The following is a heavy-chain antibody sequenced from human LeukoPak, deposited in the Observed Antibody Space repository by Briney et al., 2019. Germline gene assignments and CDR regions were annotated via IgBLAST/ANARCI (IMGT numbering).Heavy chain of an antibody. CDR3: ATDSRFGELTGY. D-gene: IGHD3-10*01. J-gene: IGHJ4*02. Sequence: GGSLRLTCAASGFIFSTYSMNWVRQAPGKGLEWVSSISSSTGNIHYADSLKGRFTMSRDNAKNSVYLQMNSLRAEDTALYYCATDSRFGELTGYWGQGTLVTVSS. CDR2: ISSSTGNI. CDR1: GFIFSTYS. V-gene: IGHV3-21*01.